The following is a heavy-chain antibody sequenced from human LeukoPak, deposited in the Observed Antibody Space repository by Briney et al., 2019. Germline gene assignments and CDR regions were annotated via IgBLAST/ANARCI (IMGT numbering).Heavy chain of an antibody. D-gene: IGHD6-13*01. CDR3: ARDFAAAGTYYGMDV. CDR1: GFTFSSYW. V-gene: IGHV3-7*01. J-gene: IGHJ6*02. Sequence: PGASLRLSCAASGFTFSSYWMSWVRQAAGKGLELVDKIKQDGSEQYYVDSVKGRFTISRDNAKNSLYLQMNSLRAEDTAVYYCARDFAAAGTYYGMDVWGQGTTVTVSS. CDR2: IKQDGSEQ.